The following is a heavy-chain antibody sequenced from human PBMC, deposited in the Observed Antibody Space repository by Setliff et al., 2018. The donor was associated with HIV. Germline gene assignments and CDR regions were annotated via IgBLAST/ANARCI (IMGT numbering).Heavy chain of an antibody. CDR1: GASFIRSRYY. CDR2: VYTTGSA. CDR3: ARLATAMVYELDY. D-gene: IGHD5-18*01. J-gene: IGHJ4*02. Sequence: SETLSLTCTVSGASFIRSRYYWSWIRQPAGKGLEWIGHVYTTGSASYNPSLESRVTILEALSKNHFSLRLTSVTAADTAVYYCARLATAMVYELDYWGPGMLVTVSS. V-gene: IGHV4-61*09.